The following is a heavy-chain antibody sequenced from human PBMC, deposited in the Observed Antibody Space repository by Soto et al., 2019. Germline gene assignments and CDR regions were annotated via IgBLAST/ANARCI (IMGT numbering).Heavy chain of an antibody. D-gene: IGHD6-19*01. J-gene: IGHJ6*02. CDR3: ARDQWLDDYWAYYYYYGMDV. V-gene: IGHV3-21*01. CDR2: ISSSSSYI. Sequence: EVQLVESGGGLVKPGGSLRLSCAASGFTFSSYSMNWVRQAPGKGLEWVSSISSSSSYIYYADSVKGRFTISRDNDKNSLYLQMNSLRAEDTAVYYCARDQWLDDYWAYYYYYGMDVWGQGTTVTVSS. CDR1: GFTFSSYS.